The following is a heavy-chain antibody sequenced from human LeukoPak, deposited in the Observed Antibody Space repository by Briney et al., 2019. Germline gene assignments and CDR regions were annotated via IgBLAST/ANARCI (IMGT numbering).Heavy chain of an antibody. J-gene: IGHJ4*02. Sequence: PSETLSLTCTVSGGSISTYSWSWIRQPPGKGLEWVGYIYYSGNTNYNPSLKSRVTISVDTSKNQFSLKLSSVTAADTAVYDCARVRLVGYDILTGYYSFDYWGQGTLVTVSS. CDR2: IYYSGNT. CDR1: GGSISTYS. D-gene: IGHD3-9*01. CDR3: ARVRLVGYDILTGYYSFDY. V-gene: IGHV4-59*01.